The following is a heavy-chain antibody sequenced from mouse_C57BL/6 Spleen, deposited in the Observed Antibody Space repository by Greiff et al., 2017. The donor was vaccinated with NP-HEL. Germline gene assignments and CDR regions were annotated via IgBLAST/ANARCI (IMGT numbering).Heavy chain of an antibody. V-gene: IGHV6-3*01. CDR1: GFTFSNYW. CDR2: IRLKSDNYAT. D-gene: IGHD1-1*01. CDR3: TAPIYYYCSSYRWYFDV. J-gene: IGHJ1*03. Sequence: EVKVEESGGGLVQPGGSMKLSCVASGFTFSNYWMNWVRQSPEKGLEWVAQIRLKSDNYATHYAESVKGRFTISRDDSKSSVYLQMNNLRAEDTGIYYCTAPIYYYCSSYRWYFDVWGTGTTVTVSS.